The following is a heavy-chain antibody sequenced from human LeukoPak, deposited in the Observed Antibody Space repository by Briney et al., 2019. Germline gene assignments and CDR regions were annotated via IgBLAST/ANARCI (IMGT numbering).Heavy chain of an antibody. CDR2: IYYSGST. V-gene: IGHV4-59*01. CDR1: SGSIRTSY. CDR3: ARAPNPDFFDD. Sequence: RSSETLSLTCTVSSGSIRTSYCSWIRQPPGKGLEWIGYIYYSGSTNYNPSLKSRVTISVDTSRNQFSLKLSPVTAADTAVYYCARAPNPDFFDDWGQGTLVTVSS. J-gene: IGHJ4*02. D-gene: IGHD2-8*01.